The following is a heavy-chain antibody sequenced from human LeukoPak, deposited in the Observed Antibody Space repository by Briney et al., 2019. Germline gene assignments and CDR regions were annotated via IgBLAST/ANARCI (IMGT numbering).Heavy chain of an antibody. CDR1: GFTFSSYA. V-gene: IGHV3-23*01. CDR2: ISGGGIST. CDR3: VKSTEGTSRPSDY. Sequence: GGSLRLSCAASGFTFSSYAMSWVRQAPGKGLEWVSSISGGGISTYYADSVKGRFTITRDNSKNTLYLQMNSLRAEATAVYYCVKSTEGTSRPSDYWGQGTLVTVSS. J-gene: IGHJ4*02. D-gene: IGHD2/OR15-2a*01.